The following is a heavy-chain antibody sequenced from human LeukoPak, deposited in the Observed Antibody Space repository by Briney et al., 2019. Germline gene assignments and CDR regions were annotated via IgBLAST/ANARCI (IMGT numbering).Heavy chain of an antibody. J-gene: IGHJ3*02. V-gene: IGHV4-31*03. CDR1: GGSISSGGSY. CDR2: IYYSGST. CDR3: ARDRRRIFDI. Sequence: SETLSLTCTVSGGSISSGGSYWSWIRQHPGKGLEWIGYIYYSGSTYYNPSLKSRVTISVDTSKNQFSLQLSSVTAADTAVYYCARDRRRIFDIWGQGTMVTVSS.